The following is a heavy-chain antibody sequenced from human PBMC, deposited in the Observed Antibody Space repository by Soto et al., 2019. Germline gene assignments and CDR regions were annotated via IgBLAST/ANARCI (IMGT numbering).Heavy chain of an antibody. CDR1: GYSFTSYW. D-gene: IGHD2-15*01. V-gene: IGHV5-51*01. Sequence: GESLKISCKGSGYSFTSYWIGWVRQMPGKGLEWMGIIYPGDSDTRYSPSFQGQVTISADKSISTAYLQWSSLKASDTAMYYCARREYCSRGSCSYMDVSGKATTVTVSS. J-gene: IGHJ6*03. CDR2: IYPGDSDT. CDR3: ARREYCSRGSCSYMDV.